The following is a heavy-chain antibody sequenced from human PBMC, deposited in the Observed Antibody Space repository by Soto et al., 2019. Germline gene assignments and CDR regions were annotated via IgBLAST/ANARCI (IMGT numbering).Heavy chain of an antibody. CDR3: ARDRGVVVVAATLRYYYYGMDV. V-gene: IGHV4-59*01. D-gene: IGHD2-15*01. CDR2: IYYSGST. Sequence: QVQLQESGPGLVKPSETLSLTCTVSGGSISSYYWSWIRQPPGKGLEWIGYIYYSGSTNYNPSLRSRVTRSVDTSKNQFSLKLSSVTAADTAVYYCARDRGVVVVAATLRYYYYGMDVWGQGTTVTVSS. J-gene: IGHJ6*02. CDR1: GGSISSYY.